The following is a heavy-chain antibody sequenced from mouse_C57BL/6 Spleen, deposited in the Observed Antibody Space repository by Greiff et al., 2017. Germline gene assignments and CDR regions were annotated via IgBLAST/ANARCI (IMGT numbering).Heavy chain of an antibody. V-gene: IGHV1-82*01. D-gene: IGHD1-1*01. CDR1: GYAFSSSW. CDR3: ASIITTVVDYYAMDY. J-gene: IGHJ4*01. CDR2: IYPGDGDT. Sequence: VQLQQSGPELVKPGASVKISCKASGYAFSSSWMNWVKQRPGKGLEWIGRIYPGDGDTNYNGKFKGKATLTADKSSSTAYMQLSSLTSEDSAVYFCASIITTVVDYYAMDYWGQGTSVTVSS.